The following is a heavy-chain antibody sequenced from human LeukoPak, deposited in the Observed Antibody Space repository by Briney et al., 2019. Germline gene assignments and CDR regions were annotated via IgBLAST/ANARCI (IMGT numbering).Heavy chain of an antibody. J-gene: IGHJ5*02. D-gene: IGHD3-10*01. CDR2: ISAYNGNT. CDR1: GYTFTSYG. Sequence: GASVKVSCKASGYTFTSYGISWVRQAPGQGLEWMGWISAYNGNTNYAQKLQGRVTMTTDTSTSTAYMELRSLRSDDTAVYYCARGSSGTVIRGVAWAWFDPWGQRTLVTVSS. V-gene: IGHV1-18*01. CDR3: ARGSSGTVIRGVAWAWFDP.